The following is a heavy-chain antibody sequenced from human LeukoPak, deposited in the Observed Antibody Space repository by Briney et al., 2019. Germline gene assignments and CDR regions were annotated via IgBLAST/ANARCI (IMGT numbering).Heavy chain of an antibody. J-gene: IGHJ4*02. Sequence: ASVKVSCKASGYTFTSYGISWVRQAPGQGLEWMGWISAYNGSTNYAQKLQGRVTMTTDTSTSTAYMELRSLRSDDTAVYYCARIRDTVFWSGYYHKRYYFDYWGQGTLVTVSS. CDR1: GYTFTSYG. CDR2: ISAYNGST. D-gene: IGHD3-3*01. CDR3: ARIRDTVFWSGYYHKRYYFDY. V-gene: IGHV1-18*01.